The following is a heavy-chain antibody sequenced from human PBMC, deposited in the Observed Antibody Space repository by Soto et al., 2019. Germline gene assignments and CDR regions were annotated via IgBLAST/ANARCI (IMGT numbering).Heavy chain of an antibody. CDR1: GYTFTAYY. CDR2: VNPNSGGT. V-gene: IGHV1-2*02. Sequence: QVQLVQSGAEVKKPGASVKVSCEASGYTFTAYYMHWVRQAPGQGLEWMGWVNPNSGGTNYAQKFQGRVTMTRDTSINTAYMELSRLRSDETAVYYCARSIAARRTVDYWGQGTLVTVSS. J-gene: IGHJ4*01. D-gene: IGHD6-6*01. CDR3: ARSIAARRTVDY.